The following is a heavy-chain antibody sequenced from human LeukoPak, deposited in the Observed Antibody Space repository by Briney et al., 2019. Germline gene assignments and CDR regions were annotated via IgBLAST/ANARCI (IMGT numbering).Heavy chain of an antibody. V-gene: IGHV1-2*02. Sequence: GASVKVSCKASGYTFTGYYMHWVRQAPGQGLEWMGWINPNSGGTYYTQNFQGRVTMTRDTSISTAYMELSSLRSDDTAVYYCARRYRYGPDYFDYWGQGTLVTVSS. CDR3: ARRYRYGPDYFDY. J-gene: IGHJ4*02. D-gene: IGHD5-18*01. CDR2: INPNSGGT. CDR1: GYTFTGYY.